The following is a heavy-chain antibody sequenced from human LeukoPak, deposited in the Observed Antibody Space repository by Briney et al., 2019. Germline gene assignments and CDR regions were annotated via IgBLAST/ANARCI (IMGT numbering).Heavy chain of an antibody. CDR3: ARVKYYDSSGYYGMASSFDY. D-gene: IGHD3-22*01. Sequence: SETLSLTCTVSGGSISSSSYYWGWIRQPPGKGLEWIGSIYHSGSTYYNPSLKSRVTISVDTSKNRFSLKLSSVTAADTAVYYCARVKYYDSSGYYGMASSFDYWGQGTLVTVSS. CDR2: IYHSGST. V-gene: IGHV4-39*07. J-gene: IGHJ4*02. CDR1: GGSISSSSYY.